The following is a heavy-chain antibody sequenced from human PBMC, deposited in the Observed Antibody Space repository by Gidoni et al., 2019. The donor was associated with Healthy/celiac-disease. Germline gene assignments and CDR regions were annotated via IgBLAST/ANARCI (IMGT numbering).Heavy chain of an antibody. CDR3: ARVTTVTRSENWFDP. Sequence: EVQLVESGGGLVKPGNGSLRLSCAASGFTFSSYSMNWVRQAPGKGLELFSSISSSSSYIYYADSVKGRFTISRDNAKNSLYLQMNSLRAEDTAVYYCARVTTVTRSENWFDPWGQGTLVTVSS. V-gene: IGHV3-21*01. CDR2: ISSSSSYI. J-gene: IGHJ5*02. D-gene: IGHD4-4*01. CDR1: GFTFSSYS.